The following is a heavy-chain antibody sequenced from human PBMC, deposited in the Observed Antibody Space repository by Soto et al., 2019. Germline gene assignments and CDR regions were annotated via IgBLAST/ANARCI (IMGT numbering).Heavy chain of an antibody. CDR1: GYTFTGYY. CDR3: ARGDYYYGMDV. Sequence: ASVKVSCKASGYTFTGYYMHWVRQAPGQGLEWMGWINPNSGGTSYAQKFQGRVTMTRDTSISTAYMELSRLRSDDTAVYYCARGDYYYGMDVWGQGTTVTVS. J-gene: IGHJ6*02. CDR2: INPNSGGT. V-gene: IGHV1-2*02. D-gene: IGHD1-26*01.